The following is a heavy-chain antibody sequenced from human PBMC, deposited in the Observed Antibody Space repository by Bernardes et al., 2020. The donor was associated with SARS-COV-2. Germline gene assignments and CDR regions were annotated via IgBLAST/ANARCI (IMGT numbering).Heavy chain of an antibody. V-gene: IGHV3-74*01. CDR2: INSDGSST. CDR3: ALQSSGNYGGNSAYYFDY. D-gene: IGHD4-17*01. J-gene: IGHJ4*02. Sequence: GGSLRLSCAASGFTFSSYWMHWVRQAPGKGLVWVSRINSDGSSTSYADSVKGRFTISRDNAKNTLYLQMNSLRAEDTAVYYCALQSSGNYGGNSAYYFDYWGQGTLVTVSS. CDR1: GFTFSSYW.